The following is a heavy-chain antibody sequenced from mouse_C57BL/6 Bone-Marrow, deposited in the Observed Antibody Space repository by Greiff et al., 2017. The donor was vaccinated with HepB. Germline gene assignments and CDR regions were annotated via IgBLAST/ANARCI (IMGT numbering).Heavy chain of an antibody. Sequence: VQLQQSGAELVKPGASVKLSCKASGYTFTEYTIHWVKQRSGQGLEWIGWFYPGSGSIKYNEKFKDKATLTADKSSSTVYMELSRLTSEDSAVYFCARHEDRRTTVVAKGYFDYWGQGTTLTVSS. J-gene: IGHJ2*01. CDR3: ARHEDRRTTVVAKGYFDY. V-gene: IGHV1-62-2*01. CDR2: FYPGSGSI. D-gene: IGHD1-1*01. CDR1: GYTFTEYT.